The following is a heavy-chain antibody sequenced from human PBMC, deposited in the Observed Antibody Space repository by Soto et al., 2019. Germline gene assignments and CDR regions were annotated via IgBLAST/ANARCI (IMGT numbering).Heavy chain of an antibody. CDR1: GGSISSGDYY. CDR2: IYYSGFT. V-gene: IGHV4-30-4*01. J-gene: IGHJ4*02. D-gene: IGHD4-4*01. CDR3: ARSDNYVPFDH. Sequence: QVQLQESGPGLVKPSQTLSLTCTVSGGSISSGDYYWSWIRQPPGKGLEWIGYIYYSGFTYYNPSLNSRLTMSVDTSKNQFSLKLSSVIAADTPVYYCARSDNYVPFDHWGQGTLVTVSS.